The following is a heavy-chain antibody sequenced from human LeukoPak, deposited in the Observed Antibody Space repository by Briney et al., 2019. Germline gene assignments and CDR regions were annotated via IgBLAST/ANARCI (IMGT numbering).Heavy chain of an antibody. J-gene: IGHJ5*02. Sequence: GGSLRISCAASGFTFSNYEMNWVRQAPEKGLEWVSYISSTGNTINYADSVKGRFTISRDNAKNSLYLQMNSLRAEDTAIYYCARGLRASSAAWGQGTLVTVSS. D-gene: IGHD2-15*01. CDR1: GFTFSNYE. V-gene: IGHV3-48*03. CDR3: ARGLRASSAA. CDR2: ISSTGNTI.